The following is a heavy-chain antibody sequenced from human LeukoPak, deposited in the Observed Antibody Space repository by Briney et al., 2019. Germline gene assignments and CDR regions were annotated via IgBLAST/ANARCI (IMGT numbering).Heavy chain of an antibody. CDR3: ARRSRNSWNWFDP. D-gene: IGHD6-13*01. CDR1: GYSFTSYW. V-gene: IGHV5-51*01. CDR2: IYPGDSDT. J-gene: IGHJ5*02. Sequence: GESLKISCKGSGYSFTSYWIGWVRQMPGKGLERMGIIYPGDSDTRYSLSFQGQVTISADKSISTAYLQWSSLKASDTAMYYCARRSRNSWNWFDPWGQGTLVTVSS.